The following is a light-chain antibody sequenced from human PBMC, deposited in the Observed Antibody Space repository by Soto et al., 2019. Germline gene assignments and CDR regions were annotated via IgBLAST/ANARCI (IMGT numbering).Light chain of an antibody. CDR2: SNN. J-gene: IGLJ2*01. CDR3: GVWDDSLNGLVV. Sequence: QSALTQPPSASGTPGQRVTISCSGSSSNIGNNPVNWYQQLPGTAPKLLIDSNNQRPSGVPDRFSGSKSGTSASLAISGLQSEDEADYYCGVWDDSLNGLVVFGGGTKLTVL. CDR1: SSNIGNNP. V-gene: IGLV1-44*01.